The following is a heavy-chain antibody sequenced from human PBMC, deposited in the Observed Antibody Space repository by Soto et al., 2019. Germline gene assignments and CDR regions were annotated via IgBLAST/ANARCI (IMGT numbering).Heavy chain of an antibody. J-gene: IGHJ6*02. V-gene: IGHV3-11*06. Sequence: SCAASGFTFSDYYMSWIRQAPGKGLEWVSYISSDGSSTSYADSVKGRFTISRDNAKNTLYLQMNSLRAEDTAVYYCARQGYSNYLYYYYGMDVWGQGTTVTVSS. CDR3: ARQGYSNYLYYYYGMDV. CDR1: GFTFSDYY. D-gene: IGHD4-4*01. CDR2: ISSDGSST.